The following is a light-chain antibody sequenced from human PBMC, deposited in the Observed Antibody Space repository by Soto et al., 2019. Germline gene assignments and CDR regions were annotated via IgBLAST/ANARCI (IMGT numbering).Light chain of an antibody. V-gene: IGLV4-69*01. J-gene: IGLJ2*01. Sequence: QSVLTQSPSASASLGASVKLTCTLSSGHSSYAIAWHQQQPEKGPRYLMKLNSDGSHSKGDGIPDRFSGSSSGAERYLTISSLQSEDEADYYCQTMRVFGGG. CDR3: QTMRV. CDR2: LNSDGSH. CDR1: SGHSSYA.